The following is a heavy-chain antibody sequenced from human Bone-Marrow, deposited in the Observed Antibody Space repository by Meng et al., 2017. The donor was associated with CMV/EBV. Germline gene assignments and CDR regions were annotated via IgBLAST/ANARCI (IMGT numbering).Heavy chain of an antibody. D-gene: IGHD3-3*01. J-gene: IGHJ6*02. CDR1: GYTFTGYY. Sequence: ASVKVSCKASGYTFTGYYMHWVRQAPGQGLEWMGWINPNSGGTNYAQKFQGRVTMTRDTSISTAYMELSRLRSDDTAVYYCARDMATITIFGVAGVGMDFWGQGTTVTVSS. CDR3: ARDMATITIFGVAGVGMDF. V-gene: IGHV1-2*02. CDR2: INPNSGGT.